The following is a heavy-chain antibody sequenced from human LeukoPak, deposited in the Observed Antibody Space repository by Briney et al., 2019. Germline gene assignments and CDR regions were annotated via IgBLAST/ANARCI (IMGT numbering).Heavy chain of an antibody. Sequence: GGSLRLSCAGSGFIFSSYSMNWVRQAPGKGLEWVSYISSSSSTLYYTDSVKGRFTISRDNAKNSLYLQMNSLRAEDTAVYYCARGLSSGWPFEYWGQGTLVTVSS. V-gene: IGHV3-48*04. D-gene: IGHD6-19*01. CDR3: ARGLSSGWPFEY. J-gene: IGHJ4*02. CDR2: ISSSSSTL. CDR1: GFIFSSYS.